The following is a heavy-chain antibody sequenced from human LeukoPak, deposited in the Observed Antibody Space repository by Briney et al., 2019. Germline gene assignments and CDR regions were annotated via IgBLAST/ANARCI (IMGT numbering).Heavy chain of an antibody. V-gene: IGHV3-23*01. CDR1: GFTFISYA. CDR3: AKDSDPVLRFLEWLLSFDY. J-gene: IGHJ4*02. D-gene: IGHD3-3*01. CDR2: ISGSGGST. Sequence: GGSLRLSCAASGFTFISYAMSWVRQAPGKGLEWVSAISGSGGSTYYADSVKGRFTISRDNSKNTLYLQMNSLRAEDTAVYYCAKDSDPVLRFLEWLLSFDYWGQGTLVTVSS.